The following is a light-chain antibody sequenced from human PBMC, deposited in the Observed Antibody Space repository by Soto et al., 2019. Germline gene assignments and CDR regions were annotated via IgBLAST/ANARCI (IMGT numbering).Light chain of an antibody. Sequence: QSALTQPASVSGSPGQSITISCTGTSSDVGGYNYVSWYQQHPGKAPKLMIYDVSNRPSGVSNRFSGSKSGNTASLTISGLQAEDGADYYCSSYTSSRTRVFGGGTKLTVL. CDR2: DVS. CDR1: SSDVGGYNY. V-gene: IGLV2-14*01. CDR3: SSYTSSRTRV. J-gene: IGLJ2*01.